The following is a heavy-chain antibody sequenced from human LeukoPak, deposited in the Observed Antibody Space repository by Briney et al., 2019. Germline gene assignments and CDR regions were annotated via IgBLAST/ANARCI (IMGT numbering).Heavy chain of an antibody. Sequence: GGSLRLSCAASGFTFSRYGMHWVRQAPGKGLERVAVISDDGSNKYYADSVKGRFTISRDNSKNTLYLQMNSLRAEDTAVYYCAKDGALAYDSSGYYYGYWGQGTLVTVSS. CDR1: GFTFSRYG. CDR2: ISDDGSNK. D-gene: IGHD3-22*01. J-gene: IGHJ4*02. V-gene: IGHV3-30*18. CDR3: AKDGALAYDSSGYYYGY.